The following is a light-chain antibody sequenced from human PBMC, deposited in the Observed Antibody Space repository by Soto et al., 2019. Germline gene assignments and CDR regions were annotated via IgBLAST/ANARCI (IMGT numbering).Light chain of an antibody. CDR2: EVS. J-gene: IGLJ1*01. V-gene: IGLV2-14*01. CDR3: SSYTSAGTLV. Sequence: QSVLAQPASVSGSPGQSISISCTGTSSDVGGYNYVSWYLQHPGKAPKLMISEVSNRPSGVSTRFSGSKSGSTASLAISGLQADDEADYYCSSYTSAGTLVFGTGTKVTVL. CDR1: SSDVGGYNY.